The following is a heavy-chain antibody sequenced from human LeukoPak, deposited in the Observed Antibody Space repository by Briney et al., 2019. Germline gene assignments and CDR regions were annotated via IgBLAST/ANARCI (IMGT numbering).Heavy chain of an antibody. CDR1: GFTFSSYE. CDR2: ISSSGSTI. Sequence: GGSLRLSCAASGFTFSSYEMNWVRQAPGKGLEWVSYISSSGSTIYYADSVKGRFTMSRENAKNSLYLQMNSLRAEDTAVYYCARGLDSSGYYGDYWGQGTLVTVSP. CDR3: ARGLDSSGYYGDY. V-gene: IGHV3-48*03. D-gene: IGHD3-22*01. J-gene: IGHJ4*02.